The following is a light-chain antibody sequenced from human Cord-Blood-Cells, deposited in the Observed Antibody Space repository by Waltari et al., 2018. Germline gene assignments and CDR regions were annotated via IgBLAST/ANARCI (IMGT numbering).Light chain of an antibody. V-gene: IGKV4-1*01. CDR2: WAS. J-gene: IGKJ4*01. Sequence: DIVMTQSPDSLAVSLGERATINCKSSQSVLYSSNNKNYLAWHQQKTGQPHKLLIYWASTRGSGVPDRFSGGGSGTDFTLTSSILQAEDVAVYYCQQYYSTPLTFGGGTKVEIK. CDR3: QQYYSTPLT. CDR1: QSVLYSSNNKNY.